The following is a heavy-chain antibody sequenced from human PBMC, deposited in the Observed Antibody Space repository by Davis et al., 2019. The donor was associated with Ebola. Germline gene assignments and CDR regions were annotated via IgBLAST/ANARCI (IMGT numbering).Heavy chain of an antibody. V-gene: IGHV4-39*01. CDR1: DASISSSGYY. Sequence: PSETLSLTCTVSDASISSSGYYWGWIRQPPGMGLEWIGSIFFSGSTYYNPSLKSRVTISVDTSKNQFSLKLNSVTATDTAVYYCARRWLQSSGEFDYWGQGTLVTVSS. D-gene: IGHD5-24*01. CDR2: IFFSGST. CDR3: ARRWLQSSGEFDY. J-gene: IGHJ4*02.